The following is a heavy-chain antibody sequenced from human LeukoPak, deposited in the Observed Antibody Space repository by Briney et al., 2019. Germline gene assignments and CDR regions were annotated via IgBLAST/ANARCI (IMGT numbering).Heavy chain of an antibody. V-gene: IGHV5-10-1*04. Sequence: KPGESLRISCKGSGYSFTSYWISWVRQMPGKGLEWMGRIDPSDSYTNYNPSFQGQVTISADKSISTAYLQWSSLKASDTAMYYCGRPLYSRTAYYHYGIDVWGQGTTVTVSS. CDR1: GYSFTSYW. D-gene: IGHD2-15*01. CDR2: IDPSDSYT. J-gene: IGHJ6*02. CDR3: GRPLYSRTAYYHYGIDV.